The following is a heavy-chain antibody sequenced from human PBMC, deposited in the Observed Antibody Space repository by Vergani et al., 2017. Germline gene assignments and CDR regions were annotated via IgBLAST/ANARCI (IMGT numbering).Heavy chain of an antibody. D-gene: IGHD3-10*01. V-gene: IGHV4-59*11. Sequence: QVQLQESGPGLVKPSETLSLTCTVSGGSISSHYWSWIRQPPGEGLEWIGYIYYSGSTNYYPSLKSRVAISVDRSKNQCSLKLSSVTAADTAVYYCARVGVTDYVDYWGQGTLVTVSS. J-gene: IGHJ4*02. CDR3: ARVGVTDYVDY. CDR2: IYYSGST. CDR1: GGSISSHY.